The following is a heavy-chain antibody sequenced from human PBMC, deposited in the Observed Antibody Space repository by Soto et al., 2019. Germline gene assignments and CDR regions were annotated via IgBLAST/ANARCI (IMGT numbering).Heavy chain of an antibody. CDR1: GFTFRSHA. CDR2: VSGGGDNI. Sequence: EVLLLESGGGLVQPGGSLRLSCAASGFTFRSHAINWVRQSPGKGLEWVAVVSGGGDNIKYAESVKVQFTISRDNSQSTASLQMNNLKVEDTAMYYCVKDRGTVGYSVRAFDLWGQGTMVSVSS. D-gene: IGHD1-26*01. CDR3: VKDRGTVGYSVRAFDL. J-gene: IGHJ3*01. V-gene: IGHV3-23*01.